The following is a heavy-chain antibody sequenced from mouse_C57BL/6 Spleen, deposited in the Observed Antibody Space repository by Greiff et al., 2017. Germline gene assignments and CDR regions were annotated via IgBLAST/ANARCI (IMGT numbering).Heavy chain of an antibody. CDR3: AGRGIYDGPRYFNV. V-gene: IGHV1-81*01. J-gene: IGHJ1*03. CDR2: IYPRSGNT. D-gene: IGHD2-3*01. CDR1: GYTFTSYG. Sequence: QVQLQQSGAELARPGASVKLSCKASGYTFTSYGISWVKQRTGQGLEWIGEIYPRSGNTYYNEKFKGKATLTADKSSSTAYMELRSLTSEDSAVYFCAGRGIYDGPRYFNVWGTGPTVTVSS.